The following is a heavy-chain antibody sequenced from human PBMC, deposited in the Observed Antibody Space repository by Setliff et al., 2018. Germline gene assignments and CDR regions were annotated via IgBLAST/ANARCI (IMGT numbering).Heavy chain of an antibody. CDR1: GGSVSSNSYY. J-gene: IGHJ4*01. CDR3: RFWSGYYKNDY. CDR2: IYASGST. Sequence: SETLSLTCTVSGGSVSSNSYYWNWIRRPAGKGLEWIGRIYASGSTDYNSSLKSRLTISVDTSKNQFSLKLSSVTAADTAVYYCRFWSGYYKNDYWGQGTLVTVSS. D-gene: IGHD3-3*01. V-gene: IGHV4-61*02.